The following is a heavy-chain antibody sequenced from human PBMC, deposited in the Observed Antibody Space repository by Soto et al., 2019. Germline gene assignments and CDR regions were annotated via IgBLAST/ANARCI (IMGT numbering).Heavy chain of an antibody. CDR3: ARSVLDMVATFIY. CDR1: GYTFNKYG. CDR2: ISAYSGNT. D-gene: IGHD5-12*01. Sequence: QVQLVQSGAEVKKPGASVNVSCKASGYTFNKYGISWVRQAPGQGLQWVGWISAYSGNTNYAQNLQGRVNMTTDTSTNTAYMDLRSLRSDDTAVYYCARSVLDMVATFIYWGQGTLVTVSS. J-gene: IGHJ4*02. V-gene: IGHV1-18*01.